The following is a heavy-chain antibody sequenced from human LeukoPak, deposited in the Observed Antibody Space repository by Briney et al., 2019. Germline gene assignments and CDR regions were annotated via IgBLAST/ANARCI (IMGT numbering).Heavy chain of an antibody. J-gene: IGHJ6*02. CDR1: YDHNRCDY. V-gene: IGHV4-59*01. CDR2: IYYSGST. D-gene: IGHD2-15*01. CDR3: ARDNCSGDSCHPRGMDV. Sequence: AETLSLICFVGYDHNRCDYLPGMPQPPGKGLEWIAYIYYSGSTNYNPSLKSRVTISVDTSKNQFSLKLSSVTAADTLVYYCARDNCSGDSCHPRGMDVWGQGTTVTVSS.